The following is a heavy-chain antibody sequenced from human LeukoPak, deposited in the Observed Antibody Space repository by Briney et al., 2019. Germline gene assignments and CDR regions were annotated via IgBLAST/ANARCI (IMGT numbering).Heavy chain of an antibody. Sequence: SETLSLTCTVSGGSISSYYWSWIRQPAGRGLEWIGRIQTSGSTNYNPSLKSRVTMSVDTSKNKFSLKVSSVTAADTAVYYCARVGSGWSFDYWGQGTLVTVSS. CDR3: ARVGSGWSFDY. D-gene: IGHD6-19*01. CDR2: IQTSGST. CDR1: GGSISSYY. V-gene: IGHV4-4*07. J-gene: IGHJ4*02.